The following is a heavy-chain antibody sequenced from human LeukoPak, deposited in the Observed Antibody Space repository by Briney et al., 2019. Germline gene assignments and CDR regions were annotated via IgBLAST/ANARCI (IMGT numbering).Heavy chain of an antibody. D-gene: IGHD2-2*01. Sequence: ASVKVSCKASGYTFTSYYMHWVRQAPGQGLEWMGIINPSGGSTSYAQKFQGRVTMTRDTSTSTVYMELSSLRAEDTAVYYCARDRYCTSSIRYSGFNWGQGTLVTVSS. CDR3: ARDRYCTSSIRYSGFN. CDR1: GYTFTSYY. V-gene: IGHV1-46*01. CDR2: INPSGGST. J-gene: IGHJ4*02.